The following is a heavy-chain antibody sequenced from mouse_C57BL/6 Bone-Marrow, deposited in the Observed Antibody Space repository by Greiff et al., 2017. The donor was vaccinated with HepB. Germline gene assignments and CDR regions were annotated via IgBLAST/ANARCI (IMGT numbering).Heavy chain of an antibody. CDR2: IDPSDSYT. D-gene: IGHD2-5*01. V-gene: IGHV1-50*01. J-gene: IGHJ3*01. CDR3: ARVYYSNHTGWSAY. Sequence: QVQLQQPGAELVKPGASVKLSCKASGYTFTSYWMQWVKQRPGQGLEWIGEIDPSDSYTNYNQKFKGKATLTVDTSSSTAYMQLSSLTSEDSAVYYCARVYYSNHTGWSAYWGQGTLVTVSA. CDR1: GYTFTSYW.